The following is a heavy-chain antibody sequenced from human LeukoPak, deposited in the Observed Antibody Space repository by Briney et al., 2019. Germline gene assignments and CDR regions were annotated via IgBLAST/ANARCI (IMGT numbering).Heavy chain of an antibody. V-gene: IGHV4-39*07. Sequence: SETLSLTCTVSGGSISSSSYCWGCIRQPPGKGREWVGSIYYSGSTYYNPSLKSRVTISVDTSKNQFSLKLSSVTAADTAVYYCVRESYRYYYMDFWGKGPTVTVSS. CDR2: IYYSGST. CDR3: VRESYRYYYMDF. J-gene: IGHJ6*03. D-gene: IGHD3-10*01. CDR1: GGSISSSSYC.